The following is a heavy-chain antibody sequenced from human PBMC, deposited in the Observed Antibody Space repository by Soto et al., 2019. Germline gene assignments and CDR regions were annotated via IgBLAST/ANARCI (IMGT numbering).Heavy chain of an antibody. Sequence: PGGSLRPSCAASGFSVRSNYMSWVRQAPGKGLEWVAVLYGGGTTYYADSVKGRFTISRDNSKNTLYLQMNSLRVEDTAVYYCVRFSRNFVQYFDLWGRDTLVTVSS. D-gene: IGHD4-4*01. CDR1: GFSVRSNY. V-gene: IGHV3-66*01. CDR3: VRFSRNFVQYFDL. J-gene: IGHJ2*01. CDR2: LYGGGTT.